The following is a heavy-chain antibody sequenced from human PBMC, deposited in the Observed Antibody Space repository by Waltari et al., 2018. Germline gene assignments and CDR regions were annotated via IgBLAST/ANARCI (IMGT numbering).Heavy chain of an antibody. CDR1: GYSISSGYY. D-gene: IGHD3-3*01. J-gene: IGHJ3*02. Sequence: QVQLQESGPGLVKPSETLSLTCAVSGYSISSGYYWGWIRQPPGKGLEWIGSIYPSGGTYYNPSLKRRVTISVDTSKNQFSLKLSSVTAADTAVYYCARHEMGSGATWAFDIWGQGTMVTVSS. CDR3: ARHEMGSGATWAFDI. V-gene: IGHV4-38-2*01. CDR2: IYPSGGT.